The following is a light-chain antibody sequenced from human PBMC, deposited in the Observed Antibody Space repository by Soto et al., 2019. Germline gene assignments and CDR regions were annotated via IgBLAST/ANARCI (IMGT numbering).Light chain of an antibody. CDR1: AGAVTSGSS. CDR2: GTT. V-gene: IGLV7-43*01. CDR3: LLYYGGAQSWV. J-gene: IGLJ3*02. Sequence: QAVVTQEPSLTVSPGGTVTLTCASSAGAVTSGSSPNWFQQKPGQAPRPLIYGTTNKHSWTPARFSGSLFGGKAALTVTGVQPEDEGDYYCLLYYGGAQSWVFGGGTKVTVL.